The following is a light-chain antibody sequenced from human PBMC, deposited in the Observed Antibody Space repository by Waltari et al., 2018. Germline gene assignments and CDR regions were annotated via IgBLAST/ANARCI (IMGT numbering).Light chain of an antibody. J-gene: IGLJ3*02. CDR1: SGSVSSTSY. Sequence: QTVVTQEPSLSVSPGWTVPLTCVLSSGSVSSTSYARGYQHRQGQTPRTLVYKTNIRSSGVPDRFSGSSLGNKAALIITGAQADDEGDYYCLVYMGSGIWVFGGGTKLTVL. V-gene: IGLV8-61*01. CDR2: KTN. CDR3: LVYMGSGIWV.